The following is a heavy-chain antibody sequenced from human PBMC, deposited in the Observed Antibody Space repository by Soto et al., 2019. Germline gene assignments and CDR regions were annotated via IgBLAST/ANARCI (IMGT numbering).Heavy chain of an antibody. Sequence: ASVKVSCKASGYTFTNYDINWVRQAPGQGLEWMGWISTYTGNTNYAQKLQGRVTMTTDTSTSTAYMELSRLRSDDTAVYYCAREALMGKTYDFWGQGAQVTVSS. D-gene: IGHD1-26*01. V-gene: IGHV1-18*01. CDR3: AREALMGKTYDF. CDR2: ISTYTGNT. J-gene: IGHJ4*02. CDR1: GYTFTNYD.